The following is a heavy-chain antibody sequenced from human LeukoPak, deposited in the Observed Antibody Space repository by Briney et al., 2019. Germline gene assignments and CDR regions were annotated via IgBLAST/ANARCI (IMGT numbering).Heavy chain of an antibody. Sequence: PSGTLSLTRTVSGGSISSYYWSWIRQPPGKGLEWIGYIYYSGTTNYNPSLKSRVTISVDTSKNQFSPKLSSVTAADTAVYYCARGVYIAAAQYGYWGQGTLVTVSS. CDR1: GGSISSYY. CDR3: ARGVYIAAAQYGY. J-gene: IGHJ4*02. CDR2: IYYSGTT. D-gene: IGHD6-13*01. V-gene: IGHV4-59*01.